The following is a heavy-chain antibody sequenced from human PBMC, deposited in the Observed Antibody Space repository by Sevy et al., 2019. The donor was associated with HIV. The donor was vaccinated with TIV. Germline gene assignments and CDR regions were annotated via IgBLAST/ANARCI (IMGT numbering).Heavy chain of an antibody. CDR3: TRLREYSSSYGYYYYGMDV. Sequence: GGSLRLSCAASGFTFSGSAMHWVRQASGKGLEWVGRIRSKANSYATAYAASVKGRFTISRDDSKNTAYLQMNSLKTEDTAVYYCTRLREYSSSYGYYYYGMDVWGQRTTVTVSS. CDR1: GFTFSGSA. J-gene: IGHJ6*02. V-gene: IGHV3-73*01. CDR2: IRSKANSYAT. D-gene: IGHD6-6*01.